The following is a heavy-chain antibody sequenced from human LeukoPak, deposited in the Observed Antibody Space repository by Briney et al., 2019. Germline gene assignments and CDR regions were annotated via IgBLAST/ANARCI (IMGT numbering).Heavy chain of an antibody. CDR2: IYQSGST. D-gene: IGHD1-1*01. Sequence: KSSETLSLTCTVSGGSVTSGSYYWSWIRQPPGKGLEWIGYIYQSGSTDYNPSLKSRVTISVDTSKNQFSLKLSSVTAADTAVYYCVRDRELAYWGQGTLVTVSS. CDR3: VRDRELAY. V-gene: IGHV4-61*01. J-gene: IGHJ4*02. CDR1: GGSVTSGSYY.